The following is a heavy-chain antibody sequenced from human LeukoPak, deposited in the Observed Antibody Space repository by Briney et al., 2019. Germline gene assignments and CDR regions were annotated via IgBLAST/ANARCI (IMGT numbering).Heavy chain of an antibody. CDR1: GFTLSCYW. D-gene: IGHD3-10*01. CDR2: IKQEESEQ. V-gene: IGHV3-7*01. J-gene: IGHJ4*02. Sequence: GESLRLSYSASGFTLSCYWMSWLRPARGKGLEWVANIKQEESEQYYVHSVKGRFTITRDNAKEPLYLQMYSLSAQDTAVYYCARSSPLFTMLLGAFDYWGQGTLVTVSS. CDR3: ARSSPLFTMLLGAFDY.